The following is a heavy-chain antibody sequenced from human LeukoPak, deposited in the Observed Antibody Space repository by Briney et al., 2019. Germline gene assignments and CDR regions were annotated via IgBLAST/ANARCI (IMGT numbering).Heavy chain of an antibody. D-gene: IGHD5-18*01. CDR3: ARESDTAMGIDY. V-gene: IGHV3-53*01. Sequence: GRSLRLSCAASGFTVSSNYMSWVRQAPGKGLEWVSVIYSGGSTYYADSVKGRFTISRDNSKNTLYLQMNSLRAEDTAVYYCARESDTAMGIDYWGQGTLVTVSS. CDR1: GFTVSSNY. CDR2: IYSGGST. J-gene: IGHJ4*02.